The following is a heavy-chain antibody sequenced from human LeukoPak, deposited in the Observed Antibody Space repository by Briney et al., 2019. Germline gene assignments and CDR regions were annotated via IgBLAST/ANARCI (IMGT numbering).Heavy chain of an antibody. CDR2: ISPDSVEK. V-gene: IGHV1-2*02. J-gene: IGHJ3*02. Sequence: GASVKASCKASGYTFSDYYMHWVRQAPAQGLEWMAWISPDSVEKKYAQKFQGRVTMTRDTSISTAYMELSRLTSDDTAVYYCARKRGVGVDTNAFDIWGQGTMVTVSS. D-gene: IGHD3-3*01. CDR1: GYTFSDYY. CDR3: ARKRGVGVDTNAFDI.